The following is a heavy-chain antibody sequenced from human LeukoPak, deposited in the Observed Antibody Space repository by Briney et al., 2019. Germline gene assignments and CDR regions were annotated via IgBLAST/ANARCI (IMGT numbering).Heavy chain of an antibody. J-gene: IGHJ4*02. CDR1: GGSISSYY. CDR2: IYYSGST. CDR3: ARGGDSIIRYYFDY. V-gene: IGHV4-59*08. Sequence: TPSETLSLTCTVSGGSISSYYWSWIRQPPGKGLEWIGYIYYSGSTNYNPSLKSRVTISVDTSKNQFSLKLSSVTAADTAVYYCARGGDSIIRYYFDYWGQGTLVTVSS. D-gene: IGHD4-17*01.